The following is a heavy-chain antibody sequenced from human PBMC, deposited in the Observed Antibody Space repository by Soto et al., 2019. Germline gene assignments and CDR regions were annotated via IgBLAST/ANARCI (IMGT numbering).Heavy chain of an antibody. D-gene: IGHD5-18*01. V-gene: IGHV1-46*01. J-gene: IGHJ6*02. Sequence: ASVKVSCKASGYTFTSYYMHWVRQAPGQGLEWMGIINPSGGSTSYAQKFQGRVTMTRDTSTSTVYMELSSLRSEDTAVYYCARETAMVKGYYYYGTDVWGQGTTVTVSS. CDR2: INPSGGST. CDR3: ARETAMVKGYYYYGTDV. CDR1: GYTFTSYY.